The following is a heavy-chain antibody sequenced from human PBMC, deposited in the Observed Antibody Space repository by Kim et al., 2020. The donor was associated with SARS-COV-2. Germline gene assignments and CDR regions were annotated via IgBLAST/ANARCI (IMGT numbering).Heavy chain of an antibody. J-gene: IGHJ4*02. CDR2: IDWDDDK. CDR1: GFSLSTTGMC. CDR3: ARIRCHCSRTRCQAAYFDF. D-gene: IGHD2-2*01. Sequence: SGPTLVNPTQTLTLTCTFPGFSLSTTGMCVSWIRQPPGEALEWLARIDWDDDKYYSTSLKTRLTISKDTSKNQVVLTMTNMDPVDTATYYCARIRCHCSRTRCQAAYFDFWGQVTLVTVSS. V-gene: IGHV2-70*11.